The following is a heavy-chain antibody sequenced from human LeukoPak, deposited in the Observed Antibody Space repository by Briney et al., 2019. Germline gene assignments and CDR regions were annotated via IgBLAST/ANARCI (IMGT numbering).Heavy chain of an antibody. V-gene: IGHV4-34*01. CDR2: INHSGST. J-gene: IGHJ4*02. D-gene: IGHD6-13*01. CDR1: GGSFSGYY. CDR3: ASLSSSWYWGLDY. Sequence: SETLSLTCAVYGGSFSGYYWSWIRQPPGKGLEWIGEINHSGSTNYNPSLKSRVTISVDTSKNQFSLKLSSVTAADTAVYYCASLSSSWYWGLDYWGQGTLVTVSS.